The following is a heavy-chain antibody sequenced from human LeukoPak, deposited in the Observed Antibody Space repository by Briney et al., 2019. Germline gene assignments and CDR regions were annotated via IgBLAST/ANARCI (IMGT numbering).Heavy chain of an antibody. J-gene: IGHJ4*02. CDR2: ISGSGGST. Sequence: GESLRLSCAASGFTFSSYAMSWVRQAPGKGLEWVSAISGSGGSTYYADSVKGRFTISRDNSKNTLYLQMNSLRAEDTAVYYCARKGESDTLGFVLDYWGQGTLVTVSS. CDR3: ARKGESDTLGFVLDY. D-gene: IGHD3-10*01. CDR1: GFTFSSYA. V-gene: IGHV3-23*01.